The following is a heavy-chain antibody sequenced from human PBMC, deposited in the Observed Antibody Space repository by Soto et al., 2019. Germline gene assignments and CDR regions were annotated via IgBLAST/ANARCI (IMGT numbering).Heavy chain of an antibody. CDR1: GYTYISYS. J-gene: IGHJ5*02. Sequence: ASVKVSCKASGYTYISYSMHWVRQAPGQRHEKLGWINAGNGNTYYSEKFEGRVTFTRDTAVTTVNMELTSLTSEDTAIYYCGRDQSGIGYYVDWFDPWGQGTLVTVSS. CDR3: GRDQSGIGYYVDWFDP. D-gene: IGHD3-10*02. CDR2: INAGNGNT. V-gene: IGHV1-3*01.